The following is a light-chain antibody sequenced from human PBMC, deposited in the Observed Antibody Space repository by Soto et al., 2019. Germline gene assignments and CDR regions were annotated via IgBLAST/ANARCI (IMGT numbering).Light chain of an antibody. CDR2: GNS. CDR1: SSNIGAGYD. J-gene: IGLJ1*01. CDR3: QSYDSSLSGYV. Sequence: QSVLTQPPSVSGAPGQMVTISCTGRSSNIGAGYDVHWYQQLPGTAPKLLIYGNSNRPSGVPDRFSGSKSGTSASLAITGLQAEDEADYYCQSYDSSLSGYVFGTGTKVTVL. V-gene: IGLV1-40*01.